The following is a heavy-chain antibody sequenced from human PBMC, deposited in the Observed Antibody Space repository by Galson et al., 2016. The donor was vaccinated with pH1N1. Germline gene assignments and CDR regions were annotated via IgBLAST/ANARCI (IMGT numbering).Heavy chain of an antibody. V-gene: IGHV3-23*01. CDR3: AKTVGSTLGH. J-gene: IGHJ4*02. Sequence: SLRLSCAASGFTFSSYAMSWVRQAPGKGLEWISTISDDALTTYYADSVKGRLTIPRDNSKKTAYLQMNTLSAEDTAVYFCAKTVGSTLGHWGQGTLVTVSS. CDR2: ISDDALTT. CDR1: GFTFSSYA. D-gene: IGHD2-15*01.